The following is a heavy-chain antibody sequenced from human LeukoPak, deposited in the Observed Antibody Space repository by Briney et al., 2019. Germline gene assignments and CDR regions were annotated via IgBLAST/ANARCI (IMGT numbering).Heavy chain of an antibody. J-gene: IGHJ4*02. Sequence: GGSLRLSCAASGFTFSSYWMSWVRQAPGKGLEWVANIKQDGSEKYYVDSVKGRFTISRDNAKNSLYLQMNSLRAEDTAVYHCARYWYCSSTSCYHFDYWGQGTLVTVSS. CDR2: IKQDGSEK. D-gene: IGHD2-2*01. CDR3: ARYWYCSSTSCYHFDY. CDR1: GFTFSSYW. V-gene: IGHV3-7*01.